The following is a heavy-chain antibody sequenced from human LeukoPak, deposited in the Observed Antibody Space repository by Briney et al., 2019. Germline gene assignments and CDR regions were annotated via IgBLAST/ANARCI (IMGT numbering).Heavy chain of an antibody. V-gene: IGHV1-8*01. CDR2: MNPNSGNT. D-gene: IGHD6-13*01. J-gene: IGHJ6*02. CDR1: GYTFTSYD. Sequence: ASVKVSCKASGYTFTSYDINWVRQATGQGLEWMGWMNPNSGNTGYAQKFQGRVTMTRNTSISTAYMELSSLRSEDTAVYYCARTTGYSSSWYFYYYGMDVWGQGTTVTVSS. CDR3: ARTTGYSSSWYFYYYGMDV.